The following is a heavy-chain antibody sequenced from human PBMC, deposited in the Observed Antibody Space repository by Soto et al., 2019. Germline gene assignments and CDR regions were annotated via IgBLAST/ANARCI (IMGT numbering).Heavy chain of an antibody. CDR2: ISAYNGNT. V-gene: IGHV1-18*01. J-gene: IGHJ4*02. D-gene: IGHD3-10*01. Sequence: ASVKVSCKASGYTFTSYGISWVRQAPGQGLEWMGWISAYNGNTNYAQKLQGRVTMTTDTSTSTAYMELRSLRSDDTAVYYCASGPLWFGELSYLDDSCGQGPLVTVSS. CDR3: ASGPLWFGELSYLDDS. CDR1: GYTFTSYG.